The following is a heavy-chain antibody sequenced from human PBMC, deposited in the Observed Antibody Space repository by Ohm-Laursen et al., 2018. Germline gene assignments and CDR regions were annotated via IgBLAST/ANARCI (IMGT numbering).Heavy chain of an antibody. CDR3: ATLRGQWLIYFDY. CDR1: GYTFTDYY. J-gene: IGHJ4*02. Sequence: SVKVSCNASGYTFTDYYVHWVRQAPGQGLEWMGWINPNSGGTNYAQKFQGRVTMTRDTSINTAYMELSGLKFDDSAVYYCATLRGQWLIYFDYWGQGTLVTVSS. CDR2: INPNSGGT. D-gene: IGHD6-19*01. V-gene: IGHV1-2*02.